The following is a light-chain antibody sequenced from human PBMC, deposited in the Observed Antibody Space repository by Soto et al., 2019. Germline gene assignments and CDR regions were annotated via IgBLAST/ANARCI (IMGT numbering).Light chain of an antibody. CDR2: SNN. V-gene: IGLV1-44*01. Sequence: QAVVTQPPSASGTPGQRVTISCSGSSSNIGSKTVNWYQQLPGTAPKLLIYSNNQRPSWVPDRFSGSKSGTSASLAISGLQSEDEADYYCAAWDDSLNGYVVFGGGTKVTVL. CDR3: AAWDDSLNGYVV. CDR1: SSNIGSKT. J-gene: IGLJ2*01.